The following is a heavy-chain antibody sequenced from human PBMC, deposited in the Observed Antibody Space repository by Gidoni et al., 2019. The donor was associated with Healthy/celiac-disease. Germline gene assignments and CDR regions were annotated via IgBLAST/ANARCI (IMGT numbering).Heavy chain of an antibody. CDR3: ASGEWELLSYY. V-gene: IGHV3-21*01. CDR1: GFTFSSYS. D-gene: IGHD1-26*01. J-gene: IGHJ4*02. CDR2: ISSSSSYI. Sequence: EVQLVESGGGLVKPGGSLRLSCAASGFTFSSYSMNWVRQAPGKGLEWVSSISSSSSYIYYADSVKGRFTISRDNAKNSLYLQMNSLRAEDTAVYYCASGEWELLSYYWGQGTLVTVSS.